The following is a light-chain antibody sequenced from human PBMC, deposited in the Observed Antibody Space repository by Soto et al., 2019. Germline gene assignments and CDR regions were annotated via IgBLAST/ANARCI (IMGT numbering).Light chain of an antibody. CDR2: SNN. CDR3: AAWDDSLNGDV. Sequence: QSVLTQPHSASGTPGQRVTISCSGSSSNIGSNTVNWYQQLPGTAPKLLIYSNNQRPSGVPDRCSGSKSGTSASLAISGLQAEDEADYYGAAWDDSLNGDVFGTGTKVTVL. CDR1: SSNIGSNT. J-gene: IGLJ1*01. V-gene: IGLV1-44*01.